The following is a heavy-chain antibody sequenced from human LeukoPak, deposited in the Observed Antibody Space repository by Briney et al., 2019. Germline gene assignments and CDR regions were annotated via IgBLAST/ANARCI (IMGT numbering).Heavy chain of an antibody. J-gene: IGHJ4*02. CDR2: IRQDGSVQ. CDR3: LVTTRSRGFDY. V-gene: IGHV3-7*01. CDR1: GFTFSSYW. Sequence: GGSLRLSCAASGFTFSSYWMSWVRQAPGKGLEWVANIRQDGSVQNYVDSEKGRFTISRDNPKNSVYLQMSSLRAEDTAVYYCLVTTRSRGFDYWGQGTLVTVSS. D-gene: IGHD1/OR15-1a*01.